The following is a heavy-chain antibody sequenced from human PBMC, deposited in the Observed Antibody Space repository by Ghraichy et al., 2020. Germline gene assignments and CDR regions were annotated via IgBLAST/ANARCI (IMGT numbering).Heavy chain of an antibody. CDR2: VSGSGGTT. CDR3: AKEVNVAALGTYSYYMDV. Sequence: GGSLRLSCAASGFTFSSYAMSWVRQAPGKGLEWVSAVSGSGGTTYYADSVKGRFTISRDISKNTLYLQMNSLRAEDTAVYYCAKEVNVAALGTYSYYMDVWGKGTTVTVSS. D-gene: IGHD6-13*01. CDR1: GFTFSSYA. J-gene: IGHJ6*03. V-gene: IGHV3-23*01.